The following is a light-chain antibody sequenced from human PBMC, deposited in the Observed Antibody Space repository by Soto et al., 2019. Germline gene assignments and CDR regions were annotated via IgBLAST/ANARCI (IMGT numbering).Light chain of an antibody. CDR3: QSYDSSLSGHVV. V-gene: IGLV1-40*01. CDR1: SSNIGAGYD. CDR2: GNS. Sequence: QSVLTQPPSVSGAPGQRVTISCTGSSSNIGAGYDVHWYQQLPGTAPKLLFYGNSNRPSGVPDGFSGSKSGTSASRAITGLQAEDEADYFCQSYDSSLSGHVVFGGGTKLPVL. J-gene: IGLJ2*01.